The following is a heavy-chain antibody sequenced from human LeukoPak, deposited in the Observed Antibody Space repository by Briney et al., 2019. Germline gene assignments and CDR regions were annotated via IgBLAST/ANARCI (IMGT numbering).Heavy chain of an antibody. CDR2: IGPHSTFT. CDR1: GFTFTDHY. V-gene: IGHV1-2*02. D-gene: IGHD2/OR15-2a*01. CDR3: VREGEGPLSKDFDY. Sequence: ASVKVSCKSSGFTFTDHYIHWVRQGPGQGLEWMGYIGPHSTFTSSPQEFQGRVTMTRDTSMTTANMELTRLTSDDTAVYYCVREGEGPLSKDFDYWGQGTLVTVPS. J-gene: IGHJ4*02.